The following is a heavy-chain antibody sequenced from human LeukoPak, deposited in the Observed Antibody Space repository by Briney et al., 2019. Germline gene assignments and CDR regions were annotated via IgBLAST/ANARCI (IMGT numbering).Heavy chain of an antibody. J-gene: IGHJ4*02. CDR2: ITGGGGST. V-gene: IGHV3-23*01. CDR1: GFTFSSYA. CDR3: AKDRGSYRDFDY. Sequence: GSLRLSCAASGFTFSSYAMSWVRQAPGKGLEWVSTITGGGGSTYYADSVKGRFTISRDNSKNTLYLQMNSLRAEDTAIFYCAKDRGSYRDFDYWGQGTLVTVSS. D-gene: IGHD1-26*01.